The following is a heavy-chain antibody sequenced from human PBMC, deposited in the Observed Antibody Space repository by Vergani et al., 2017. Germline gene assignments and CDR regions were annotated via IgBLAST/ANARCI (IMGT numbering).Heavy chain of an antibody. CDR1: GFTFSDYY. J-gene: IGHJ4*02. CDR2: ISSSSSYT. CDR3: ARXVTPPRVTMVRGVATFDY. Sequence: QVQLVESGGGLVKPGGSLRLSCAASGFTFSDYYMSWIRQAPGKGLEWVSYISSSSSYTNYADSVKGRFTISRDNAKNSLYLQMNSLRAEDTAVYYCARXVTPPRVTMVRGVATFDYWGQGTLVTVSS. V-gene: IGHV3-11*05. D-gene: IGHD3-10*01.